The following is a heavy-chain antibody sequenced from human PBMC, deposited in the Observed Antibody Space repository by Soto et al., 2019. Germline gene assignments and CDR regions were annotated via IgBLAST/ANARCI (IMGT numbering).Heavy chain of an antibody. CDR3: ARGLEYLNWYFDL. CDR2: IYYSGST. CDR1: GGSISSGGYY. Sequence: QVQLQESGPGLVKPSQTLSLTCTVSGGSISSGGYYWSWIRQHPGKGLEWIGYIYYSGSTYYNPSPKSRVTISVDTSKSQFSLKLSSGTAADTAVYYCARGLEYLNWYFDLWGRGTLVTVSS. D-gene: IGHD3-3*01. J-gene: IGHJ2*01. V-gene: IGHV4-31*03.